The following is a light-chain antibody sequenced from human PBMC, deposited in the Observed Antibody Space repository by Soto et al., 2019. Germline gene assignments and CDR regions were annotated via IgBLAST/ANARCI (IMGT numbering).Light chain of an antibody. CDR3: ISYTSSSTLVV. V-gene: IGLV2-14*01. CDR2: DVS. J-gene: IGLJ2*01. Sequence: QSALTQPASVSGSPGQSITISCTGTSSDVGGYNYVSWYQQHPGKAPKLMIYDVSNRPSGVSNRFSGSKSGNTASLTISGLQAEDEADYYGISYTSSSTLVVFGGGTKLTVL. CDR1: SSDVGGYNY.